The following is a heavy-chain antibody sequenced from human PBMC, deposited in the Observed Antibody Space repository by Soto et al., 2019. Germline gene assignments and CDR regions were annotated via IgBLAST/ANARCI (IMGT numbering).Heavy chain of an antibody. CDR3: ARDHEGPAPGGYYSYGMDV. V-gene: IGHV3-33*01. Sequence: GSLRLSSAASGXTVSSYWMHWVRQAPGKGLEWVAVIWYEGSNKYYADSVKGRFTISRDNSTNTLYLKMNSLRAEETAVYYCARDHEGPAPGGYYSYGMDVWGQGTTVTV. J-gene: IGHJ6*02. D-gene: IGHD3-10*01. CDR2: IWYEGSNK. CDR1: GXTVSSYW.